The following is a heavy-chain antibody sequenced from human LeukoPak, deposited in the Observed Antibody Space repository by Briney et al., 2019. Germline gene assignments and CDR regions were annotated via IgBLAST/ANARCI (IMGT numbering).Heavy chain of an antibody. CDR2: INTSGSA. D-gene: IGHD2-15*01. CDR3: ARGYCSSGNCCKFYYYMDV. J-gene: IGHJ6*03. CDR1: GDSVSSGNYY. Sequence: KSSETLSLTCTVSGDSVSSGNYYWSWIRQPAGKGLEWIGRINTSGSANYNPSLKSRVTMSVDTSKNQFSLKLSSVTAADTAVYYCARGYCSSGNCCKFYYYMDVWGKGTTVTVSS. V-gene: IGHV4-61*02.